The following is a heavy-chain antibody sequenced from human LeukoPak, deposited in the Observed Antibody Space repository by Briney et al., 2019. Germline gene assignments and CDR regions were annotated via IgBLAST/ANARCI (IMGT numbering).Heavy chain of an antibody. V-gene: IGHV5-51*01. J-gene: IGHJ6*03. CDR2: IYPGDSDT. Sequence: GESLKISCQGFGYSFIDYWIGWVRQMPGKGLEWMGIIYPGDSDTRYSPSFQGQASISADKPISTAYLQWSSLKASDTAMYYCARHGIYSDSSGYYLGYYMDVWGKGTTVTISS. CDR3: ARHGIYSDSSGYYLGYYMDV. D-gene: IGHD3-22*01. CDR1: GYSFIDYW.